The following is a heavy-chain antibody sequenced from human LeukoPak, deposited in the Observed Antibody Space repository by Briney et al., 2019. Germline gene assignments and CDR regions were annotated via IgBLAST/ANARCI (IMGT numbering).Heavy chain of an antibody. V-gene: IGHV4-34*01. CDR1: GGSFSGYY. J-gene: IGHJ4*02. D-gene: IGHD6-19*01. Sequence: SETLSLTCAVYGGSFSGYYWSWIRQPPGKGLEWIGEINHSGSTNYNPSLKSRVTISVDTSKNQFSLKLSSVTAADTAVYYCASLLAVAGTDAFAYWGQGTLVTVSS. CDR3: ASLLAVAGTDAFAY. CDR2: INHSGST.